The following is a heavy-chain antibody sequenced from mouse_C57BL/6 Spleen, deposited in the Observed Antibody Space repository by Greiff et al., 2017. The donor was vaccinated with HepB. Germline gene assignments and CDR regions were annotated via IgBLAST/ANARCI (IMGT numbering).Heavy chain of an antibody. D-gene: IGHD1-1*01. J-gene: IGHJ1*03. CDR3: AKAPFYYGSSTGYFDV. Sequence: EVKLQESGGGLVKPGGSLKLSCAASGFTFSDYGMHWVRQAPEKGLEWVAYISSGSSTIYYADTVKGRFTISRDNAKNTLFLQMTSLRSEDTAMYYCAKAPFYYGSSTGYFDVWGTGTTVTVSS. CDR1: GFTFSDYG. V-gene: IGHV5-17*01. CDR2: ISSGSSTI.